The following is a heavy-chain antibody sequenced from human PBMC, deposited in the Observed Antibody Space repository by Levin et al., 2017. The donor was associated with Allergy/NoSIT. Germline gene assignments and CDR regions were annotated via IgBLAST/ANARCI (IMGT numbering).Heavy chain of an antibody. J-gene: IGHJ4*02. Sequence: WASVKVSCKASGYIFTRYAMNWVRQAPGQGLEWMGWINTNTGNPTYARGFTGRFVFSLDTSVSTAYLQISSLKAEDTAVYYCARKAWGAAQPLDYWGQGTLVTVSS. CDR1: GYIFTRYA. D-gene: IGHD3-16*01. CDR2: INTNTGNP. CDR3: ARKAWGAAQPLDY. V-gene: IGHV7-4-1*02.